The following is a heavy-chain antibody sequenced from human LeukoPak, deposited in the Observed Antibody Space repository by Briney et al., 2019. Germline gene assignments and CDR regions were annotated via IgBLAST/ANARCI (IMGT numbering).Heavy chain of an antibody. V-gene: IGHV3-23*01. CDR1: GFTFTSSV. D-gene: IGHD6-19*01. Sequence: PGGSLGLSCAASGFTFTSSVMSWVRQAPGKGLEWVSAISGTGGSTFYADSVKGRFTISRDNSKNTLYLQMSSLRADDTAVFYCTKGSMKGSGYDSWGQGTLVTVSS. J-gene: IGHJ4*02. CDR3: TKGSMKGSGYDS. CDR2: ISGTGGST.